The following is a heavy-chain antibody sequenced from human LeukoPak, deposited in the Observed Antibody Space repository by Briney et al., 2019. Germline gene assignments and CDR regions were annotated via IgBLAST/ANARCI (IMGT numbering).Heavy chain of an antibody. CDR3: ARDCSSSAFDI. CDR2: IGSSSRYI. J-gene: IGHJ3*02. CDR1: GLTFNIYT. V-gene: IGHV3-21*01. D-gene: IGHD2-15*01. Sequence: PGGSLRLSCAASGLTFNIYTMTWVRQAAGKGLEWVSSIGSSSRYIYYADSLKGLFTISRDNDNNSVYLQMNSLRAEDTAVYYCARDCSSSAFDIWGQGTMVTVSS.